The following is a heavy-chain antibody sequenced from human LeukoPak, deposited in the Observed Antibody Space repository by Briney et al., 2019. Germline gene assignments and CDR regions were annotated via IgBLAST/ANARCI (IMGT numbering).Heavy chain of an antibody. V-gene: IGHV4-39*07. CDR1: GGSISSSSYY. Sequence: PSETLSLTCTVSGGSISSSSYYWGWIRQPPGKGLEWIGSIYYSGSTYYNPSLKSRVTISVDTSKNQFSLKLSSVTAADTAVYYCARGPVRDFTMVRGVIFDPWGQGTLVTVSS. J-gene: IGHJ5*02. D-gene: IGHD3-10*01. CDR2: IYYSGST. CDR3: ARGPVRDFTMVRGVIFDP.